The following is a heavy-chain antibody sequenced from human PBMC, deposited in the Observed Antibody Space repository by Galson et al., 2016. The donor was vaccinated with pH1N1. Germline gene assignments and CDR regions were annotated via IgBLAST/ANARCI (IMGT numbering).Heavy chain of an antibody. Sequence: ALVKPTQTLTLTCTVSGFSLDTSGVGVGWIRQPPGKALEWLGDICWNDEKRYSPSLRNSLTITKDASKNQVVLTMTNVDPVDTATYFCSHGRGPYVDFCGVPNWFDSWGQGTLFIVSS. V-gene: IGHV2-5*01. CDR1: GFSLDTSGVG. CDR3: SHGRGPYVDFCGVPNWFDS. J-gene: IGHJ5*01. D-gene: IGHD3-3*01. CDR2: ICWNDEK.